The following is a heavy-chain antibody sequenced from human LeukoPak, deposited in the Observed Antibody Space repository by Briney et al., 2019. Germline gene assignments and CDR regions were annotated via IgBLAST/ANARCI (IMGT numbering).Heavy chain of an antibody. Sequence: SETLSLTCTVSGGSFSSGSYYWSWIRQPPGKGLEWIGYIYYSGSTNYNPSLKSRVTISVDTSKNQFSLKLSSVTAADTAVYYCARDHVWYYYGSGSENAFDIWGQGTMVTVSS. D-gene: IGHD3-10*01. CDR1: GGSFSSGSYY. CDR3: ARDHVWYYYGSGSENAFDI. V-gene: IGHV4-61*01. CDR2: IYYSGST. J-gene: IGHJ3*02.